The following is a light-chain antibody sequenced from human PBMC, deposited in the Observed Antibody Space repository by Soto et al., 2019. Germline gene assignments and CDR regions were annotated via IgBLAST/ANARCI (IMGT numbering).Light chain of an antibody. Sequence: DIQMTQSPSTLSASVGDRVTITCRASQSISSWLGWYQQKPGKAPKVLIYKASSLESGVPSRFSGSGSGTEFTLTISSLQPDDFATYYCQQYHSLNTFGQGTKLEI. CDR2: KAS. CDR3: QQYHSLNT. J-gene: IGKJ2*01. V-gene: IGKV1-5*03. CDR1: QSISSW.